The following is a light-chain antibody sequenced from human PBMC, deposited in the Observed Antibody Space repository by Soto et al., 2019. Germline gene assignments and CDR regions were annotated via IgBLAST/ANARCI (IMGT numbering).Light chain of an antibody. CDR3: GAWDNSQNNYL. J-gene: IGLJ1*01. V-gene: IGLV1-51*01. Sequence: QSVLTEPPSVSAAPGQKVTISCSGSSSNIGHNHVSWYQQLPGTAPKLLIYDTDKRPSGIPDRFSGSKSGTSATLGITGLHTGEEADYYWGAWDNSQNNYLFGTGTKVTVL. CDR2: DTD. CDR1: SSNIGHNH.